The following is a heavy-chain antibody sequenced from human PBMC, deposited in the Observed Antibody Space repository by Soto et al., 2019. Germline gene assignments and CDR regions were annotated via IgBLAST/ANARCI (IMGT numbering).Heavy chain of an antibody. Sequence: QVQLAQSGAEVRKPGSSVKVSCGASGGSFSDFAFSWVRQAPGQGLEWMGGIIPMFAASKYAQRFQDRVTIAADESTNTVYLALSSLTSDDTATYYCARGGIVAVPAALSSYHDYTNYRFDSWGQGTLATVSS. V-gene: IGHV1-69*01. D-gene: IGHD2-15*01. CDR1: GGSFSDFA. CDR2: IIPMFAAS. CDR3: ARGGIVAVPAALSSYHDYTNYRFDS. J-gene: IGHJ4*02.